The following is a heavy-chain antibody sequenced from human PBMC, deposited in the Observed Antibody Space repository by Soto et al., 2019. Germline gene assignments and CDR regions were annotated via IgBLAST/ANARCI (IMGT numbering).Heavy chain of an antibody. CDR1: GFTFSSYA. J-gene: IGHJ4*02. CDR3: AKELAAAGTDFKHDY. Sequence: GGSLRLSCAASGFTFSSYAMSWVRQAPGKGLEWVSAISGSGGSTYYADSVKGRFTISRDNSKNTLYLQMNSLRAEDTSVFYFAKELAAAGTDFKHDYWGQGTLVTVSS. CDR2: ISGSGGST. D-gene: IGHD6-13*01. V-gene: IGHV3-23*01.